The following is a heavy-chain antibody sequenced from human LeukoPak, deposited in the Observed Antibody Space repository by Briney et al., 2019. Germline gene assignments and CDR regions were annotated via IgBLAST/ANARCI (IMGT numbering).Heavy chain of an antibody. CDR2: ISYDGSNK. V-gene: IGHV3-30-3*01. CDR3: ARDRTRDYYYYGMDV. CDR1: GFTFSSYA. Sequence: GRSLRLSCAASGFTFSSYAVHWVRQAPGKGLEWVAVISYDGSNKYYADSVKGRFTISRDNSKNTLYLQMNSLRAEDTAVYYCARDRTRDYYYYGMDVWGQGTTVTVSS. J-gene: IGHJ6*02. D-gene: IGHD1/OR15-1a*01.